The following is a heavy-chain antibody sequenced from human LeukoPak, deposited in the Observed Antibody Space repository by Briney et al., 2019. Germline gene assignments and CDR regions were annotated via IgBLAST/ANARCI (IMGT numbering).Heavy chain of an antibody. J-gene: IGHJ4*02. V-gene: IGHV3-23*01. CDR1: GFTFSSYA. CDR3: AKAPLHYYDSSGYGVY. CDR2: ISGSGGST. D-gene: IGHD3-22*01. Sequence: GGSLRLSCAASGFTFSSYAMSWVRQAPGKGLEWVSAISGSGGSTYYADSVKGRFTISRDNSKNTLYLQMNSLRAEDTALYYCAKAPLHYYDSSGYGVYWGQGTLVTVSS.